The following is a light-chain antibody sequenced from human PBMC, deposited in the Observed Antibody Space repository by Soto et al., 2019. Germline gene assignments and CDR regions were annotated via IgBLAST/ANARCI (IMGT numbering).Light chain of an antibody. CDR1: QSISSW. CDR2: DAS. V-gene: IGKV1-5*01. Sequence: DMQMTQSPSTLSASVGDRVTITCRASQSISSWLAWYQQKPGKAPKLLIYDASSLESGVPSRFSGSGSGTEFTLTISSLQSDDFATYYCQQYNSYSGTFGQGTKVDIK. CDR3: QQYNSYSGT. J-gene: IGKJ1*01.